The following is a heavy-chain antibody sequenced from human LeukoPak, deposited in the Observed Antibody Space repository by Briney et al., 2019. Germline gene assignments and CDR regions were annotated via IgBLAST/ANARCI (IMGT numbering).Heavy chain of an antibody. J-gene: IGHJ4*02. CDR3: ARHRYYDFWSGPEFDY. D-gene: IGHD3-3*01. CDR2: IYYSGST. Sequence: PSETLSLTCTVSGGSISSSSYSWGWIRQPPGKGLEWIGSIYYSGSTYYNPSLKSRVTISVDTSKNQFSLKLSSVTAADTAVYYCARHRYYDFWSGPEFDYWGQGTLVTVSS. V-gene: IGHV4-39*01. CDR1: GGSISSSSYS.